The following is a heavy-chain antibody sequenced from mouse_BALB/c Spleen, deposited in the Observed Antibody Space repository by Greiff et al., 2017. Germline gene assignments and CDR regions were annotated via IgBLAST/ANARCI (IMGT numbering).Heavy chain of an antibody. D-gene: IGHD2-10*02. CDR1: GYTFTSYW. Sequence: QVQLQQPGAELVKPGASVKLSCKASGYTFTSYWMHWVKQRPGQGLEWIGEIDPSDSYTNYNQKFKGKATLTVDKSSSTAYMQLSSLTSEDSAVYYCARWEYGNYEDAMDYWGQGTSVTVSS. CDR3: ARWEYGNYEDAMDY. CDR2: IDPSDSYT. V-gene: IGHV1-69*02. J-gene: IGHJ4*01.